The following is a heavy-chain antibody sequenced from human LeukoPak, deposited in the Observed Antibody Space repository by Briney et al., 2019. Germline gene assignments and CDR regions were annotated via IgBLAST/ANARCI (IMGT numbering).Heavy chain of an antibody. CDR3: ARAGSWPEYYFDY. V-gene: IGHV1-2*02. CDR2: IIPNSGGT. J-gene: IGHJ4*02. CDR1: GGTFSSYA. D-gene: IGHD1-26*01. Sequence: ASVKVSCKASGGTFSSYAISWVRQAPGQGLEWMGGIIPNSGGTNYAQKFQGRVTMTRDTSISTAYMELSRLRSDDTAVYYCARAGSWPEYYFDYWGQGTLVTVSS.